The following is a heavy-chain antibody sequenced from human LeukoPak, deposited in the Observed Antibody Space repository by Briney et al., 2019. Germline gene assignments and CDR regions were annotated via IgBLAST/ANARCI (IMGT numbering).Heavy chain of an antibody. CDR2: IIPILGIA. V-gene: IGHV1-69*04. D-gene: IGHD3-9*01. CDR1: GGTFSSYA. Sequence: SVKVSCKASGGTFSSYAISWVRQAPGQGLEWMGRIIPILGIANYAQKFQGRVTITADKSTSTAYMELSSLRSEDTAVYYCASKLNDWYAFDYWGQGTLVTVSS. J-gene: IGHJ4*02. CDR3: ASKLNDWYAFDY.